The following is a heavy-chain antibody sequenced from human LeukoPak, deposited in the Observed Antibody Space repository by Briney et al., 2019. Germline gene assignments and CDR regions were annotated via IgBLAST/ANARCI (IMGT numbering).Heavy chain of an antibody. CDR2: ISGSGGST. J-gene: IGHJ4*02. Sequence: PGGSLRLSCAASGFPVSSNYISWVRQAPGKGLEWVSAISGSGGSTYYADSVKGRFTISRDNSKNTLYLQMNSLRAEDTAVYYCAKYRTSRGCVYWGQGTLVTVSS. V-gene: IGHV3-23*01. CDR3: AKYRTSRGCVY. CDR1: GFPVSSNY. D-gene: IGHD1-1*01.